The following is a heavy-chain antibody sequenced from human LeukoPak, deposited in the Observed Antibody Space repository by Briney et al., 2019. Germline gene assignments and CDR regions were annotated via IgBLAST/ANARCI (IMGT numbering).Heavy chain of an antibody. Sequence: GGSLRLSCAASGFAFSSYGMHWVRQAPGKGLEWVAVISYDGSNKYYADSVKGRFTISRDNSKNTLYLQMNSLRAEDTAVYYCAKDWLDSGSQDYWGQGTLVTVSS. D-gene: IGHD1-26*01. CDR3: AKDWLDSGSQDY. CDR2: ISYDGSNK. J-gene: IGHJ4*02. V-gene: IGHV3-30*18. CDR1: GFAFSSYG.